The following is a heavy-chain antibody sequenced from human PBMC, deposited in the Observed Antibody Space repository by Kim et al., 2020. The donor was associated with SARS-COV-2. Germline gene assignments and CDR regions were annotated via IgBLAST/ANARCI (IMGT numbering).Heavy chain of an antibody. CDR1: GYTFTSFG. CDR3: ARGVDDLGSSTNSDPLNWFDP. J-gene: IGHJ5*02. CDR2: INTGNGNT. V-gene: IGHV1-3*04. D-gene: IGHD2-2*01. Sequence: ASVKVSCTATGYTFTSFGLHWVRQAPGQRPEWMGWINTGNGNTRYSQKFQGRVTITRDTSASTDYMELSSLRSEDTAVYYCARGVDDLGSSTNSDPLNWFDPWGQGTLVTVAS.